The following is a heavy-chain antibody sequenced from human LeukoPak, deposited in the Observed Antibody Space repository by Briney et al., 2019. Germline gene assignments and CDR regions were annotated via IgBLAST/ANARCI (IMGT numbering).Heavy chain of an antibody. D-gene: IGHD3-3*01. CDR3: ARDFWGAYRVDYFDY. CDR2: IKQDGSET. Sequence: GWSVPVSCLACGFTFSNYLMRWVRRAEGKGLGGVANIKQDGSETYYVDSVRGRFTISRDNAKNSLYLQMNSLRAEDTAVYYCARDFWGAYRVDYFDYWGQGTLVTVSS. J-gene: IGHJ4*02. V-gene: IGHV3-7*01. CDR1: GFTFSNYL.